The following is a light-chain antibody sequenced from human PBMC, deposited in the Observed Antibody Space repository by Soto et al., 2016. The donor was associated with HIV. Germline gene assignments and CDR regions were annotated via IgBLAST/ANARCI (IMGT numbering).Light chain of an antibody. J-gene: IGKJ4*01. V-gene: IGKV1-5*03. CDR2: EVS. Sequence: DIQMTQSPSTLSASVGDRVSITCRASQIIDNGLAWFQQKPGRAPKLLIYEVSNLETGVPTRFSGSASGTEFTLTISSLQPEDIAPYYCQKYDNLPFGGGTKVEIK. CDR1: QIIDNG. CDR3: QKYDNLP.